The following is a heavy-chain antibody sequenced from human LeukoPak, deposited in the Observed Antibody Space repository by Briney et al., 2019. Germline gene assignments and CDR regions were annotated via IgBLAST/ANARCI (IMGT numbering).Heavy chain of an antibody. CDR2: IYYSGST. Sequence: SETLSLTCTVSGDSISSGTYYWGWIRQPPGKGLEWIGSIYYSGSTYYNPSLKSRVTISVDTSKNQFSLKLSSVTAADTAVYYCARLTDYPSYYYYMDVWGKGTTVTISS. V-gene: IGHV4-39*01. J-gene: IGHJ6*03. D-gene: IGHD4-11*01. CDR3: ARLTDYPSYYYYMDV. CDR1: GDSISSGTYY.